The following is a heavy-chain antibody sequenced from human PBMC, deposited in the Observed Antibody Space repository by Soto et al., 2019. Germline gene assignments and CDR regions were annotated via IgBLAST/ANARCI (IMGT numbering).Heavy chain of an antibody. D-gene: IGHD2-15*01. J-gene: IGHJ4*02. Sequence: QLQESGPGLVKPSETLSLTCSVSGGSISSNNYFWGWIRQPPGKGLEFVGSVHYSGGTYYKPALKSRVTVSLDTSKNQFSLRLMSVSAADTAVYYCASIVVGATGHTDFDHWGQGTLVTVSS. CDR3: ASIVVGATGHTDFDH. CDR1: GGSISSNNYF. V-gene: IGHV4-39*01. CDR2: VHYSGGT.